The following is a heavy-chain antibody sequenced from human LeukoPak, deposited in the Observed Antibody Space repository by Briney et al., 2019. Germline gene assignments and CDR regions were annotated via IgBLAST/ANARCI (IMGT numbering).Heavy chain of an antibody. CDR2: INWNGGST. J-gene: IGHJ4*02. V-gene: IGHV3-20*04. D-gene: IGHD6-19*01. CDR3: AAGDRNGWYFDY. CDR1: GFTFDDHD. Sequence: EGSLRLSCAASGFTFDDHDMSWVRQVPGKGLEWVSGINWNGGSTGYADSVKGRFTISRDNAKNSLYLQMNSLRAEDTALYYCAAGDRNGWYFDYWGQGTLVTVSS.